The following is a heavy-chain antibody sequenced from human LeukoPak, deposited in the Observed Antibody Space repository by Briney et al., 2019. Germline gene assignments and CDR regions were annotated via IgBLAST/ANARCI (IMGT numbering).Heavy chain of an antibody. CDR1: GYTFTSYG. CDR2: ISAYNGNT. J-gene: IGHJ6*03. Sequence: SVKVSCKASGYTFTSYGISWVRQAPGQGLEWMGWISAYNGNTNYAQKLQGRVTMTTDTSTSTAYMELRSLRSDDTAVYYCARDSTQLSPYYYYMDVWGKGTTVTISS. D-gene: IGHD5-18*01. V-gene: IGHV1-18*01. CDR3: ARDSTQLSPYYYYMDV.